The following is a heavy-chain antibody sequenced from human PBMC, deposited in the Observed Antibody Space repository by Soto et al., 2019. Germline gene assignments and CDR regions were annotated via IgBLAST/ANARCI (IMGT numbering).Heavy chain of an antibody. J-gene: IGHJ1*01. CDR3: ARGGSSWSAEYYQH. Sequence: QVQLVQSGAEVKKPGASVKVSCKASGYTFSNYGISWVRQAPGQGPAWMGWISGYNGNTKYAQSLQGRVTMTTDTSTSIAYMELRSLRSDDTAVYYCARGGSSWSAEYYQHWGQGTLVIVSS. CDR2: ISGYNGNT. D-gene: IGHD6-13*01. CDR1: GYTFSNYG. V-gene: IGHV1-18*01.